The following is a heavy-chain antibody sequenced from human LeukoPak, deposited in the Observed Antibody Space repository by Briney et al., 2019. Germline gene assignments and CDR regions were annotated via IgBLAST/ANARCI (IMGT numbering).Heavy chain of an antibody. CDR3: ARDRPPSYSSGWYIDAFDI. J-gene: IGHJ3*02. D-gene: IGHD6-19*01. CDR1: GGSISSSSYY. CDR2: IYYSGST. Sequence: PSETLSLTCTVSGGSISSSSYYWGWIRQPPGKGREWIGSIYYSGSTYYNPSLKSRVTISVDTSKNQFSLKLSSVTAADTAVYYCARDRPPSYSSGWYIDAFDIWGQGTMVTVSS. V-gene: IGHV4-39*07.